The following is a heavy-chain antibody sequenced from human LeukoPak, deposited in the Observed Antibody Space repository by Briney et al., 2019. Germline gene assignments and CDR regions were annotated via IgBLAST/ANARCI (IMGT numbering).Heavy chain of an antibody. CDR1: GGTFSSYA. CDR2: IIPIFGTA. J-gene: IGHJ3*02. Sequence: ASVKVSCKASGGTFSSYAISWVRQAPGQGLEWMGGIIPIFGTANYAQKLQGRVTITADESTSTAYMELSSLRSEDTAVYYCARCFSDPFHPADYDILTGYQETAFDIWGQGTMVTVSS. CDR3: ARCFSDPFHPADYDILTGYQETAFDI. D-gene: IGHD3-9*01. V-gene: IGHV1-69*13.